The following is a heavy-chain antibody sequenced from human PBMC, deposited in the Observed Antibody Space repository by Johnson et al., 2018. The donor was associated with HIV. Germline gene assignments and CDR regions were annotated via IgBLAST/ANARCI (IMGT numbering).Heavy chain of an antibody. CDR1: GFTFSDYY. Sequence: VQLVESGGGLVKPGGSLRLSCAASGFTFSDYYMSWIRQAPGQGLEWVGFIRSKAYDGATEYAASVKGRFTISRDDSKSIAYLQMNSLRAEDTAVYYCARVDRGAFDIWGRGTMVTVSS. D-gene: IGHD3-22*01. V-gene: IGHV3-71*04. CDR3: ARVDRGAFDI. CDR2: IRSKAYDGAT. J-gene: IGHJ3*02.